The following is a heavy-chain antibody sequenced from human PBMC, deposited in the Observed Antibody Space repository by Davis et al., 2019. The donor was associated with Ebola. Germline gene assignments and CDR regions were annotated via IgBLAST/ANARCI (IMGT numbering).Heavy chain of an antibody. V-gene: IGHV4-34*01. CDR3: ARESPLRTRAFDI. CDR1: GGSFSGYY. CDR2: INHSGST. Sequence: SETLSLTCAVYGGSFSGYYWSWIRQPPGKGLEWIGEINHSGSTNYNPSLKSRVTISVDTSKNQFSLKLSSVTAADTAVYYCARESPLRTRAFDIWGQGTMVTVSS. D-gene: IGHD4-17*01. J-gene: IGHJ3*02.